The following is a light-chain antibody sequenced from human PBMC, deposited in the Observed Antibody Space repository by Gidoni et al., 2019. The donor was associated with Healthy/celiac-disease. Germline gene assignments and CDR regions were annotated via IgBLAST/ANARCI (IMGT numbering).Light chain of an antibody. CDR1: SPNIGSNY. V-gene: IGLV1-47*02. CDR3: AAWDDSLSGLVV. Sequence: QSVLTQPPSASGTPGQRVTISYSGSSPNIGSNYVYWYQQLPGTAPKLLIYSNNQRPSGVPDRFSGSKSGTSASLAISGLRSEDEADYYCAAWDDSLSGLVVFGGGTKLTVL. J-gene: IGLJ2*01. CDR2: SNN.